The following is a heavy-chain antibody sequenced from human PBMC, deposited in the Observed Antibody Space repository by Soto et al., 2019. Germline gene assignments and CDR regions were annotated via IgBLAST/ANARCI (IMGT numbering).Heavy chain of an antibody. CDR2: ISYDGSNK. D-gene: IGHD2-8*01. J-gene: IGHJ5*02. CDR3: AKAQTYCTNGVCYTGWFDP. V-gene: IGHV3-30*18. CDR1: GFTFSSYG. Sequence: QVQLVESGGGVVQPGRSLRLSCAASGFTFSSYGMHWVRQAPGKGLEWVAVISYDGSNKYYADSVKGRFTISRDNSKNTLYLQMNSLRAEDTAVYYCAKAQTYCTNGVCYTGWFDPWGQGTLVTVSS.